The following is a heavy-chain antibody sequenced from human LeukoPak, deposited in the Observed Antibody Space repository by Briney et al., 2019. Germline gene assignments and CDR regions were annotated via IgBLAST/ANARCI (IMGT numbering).Heavy chain of an antibody. CDR3: AKPGTAYNWNYYFDY. D-gene: IGHD1-7*01. CDR2: INSDGSST. CDR1: GFTFSSYW. V-gene: IGHV3-74*01. J-gene: IGHJ4*02. Sequence: PGGSLRLSCAASGFTFSSYWMHWVRQAPGKGLVWVSRINSDGSSTSYADSVKGRITISRDNSKNTLYLQMNSLRAEDTAVYYCAKPGTAYNWNYYFDYWGQGTLVTVSS.